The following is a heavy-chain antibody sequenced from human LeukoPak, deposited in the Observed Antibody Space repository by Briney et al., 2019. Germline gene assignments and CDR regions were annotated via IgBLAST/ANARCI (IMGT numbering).Heavy chain of an antibody. V-gene: IGHV3-53*01. CDR3: AGDPYDSGSFDY. D-gene: IGHD3-10*01. CDR1: GFIVSTNY. Sequence: GGSLRLSCAASGFIVSTNYMTWVRQAPGKGLEWVSVIYAGGSTHYADSVKGRFTISRDNAKNTVYLQMNSLRAEDTAVYYCAGDPYDSGSFDYWGQGTLVSVSS. CDR2: IYAGGST. J-gene: IGHJ4*02.